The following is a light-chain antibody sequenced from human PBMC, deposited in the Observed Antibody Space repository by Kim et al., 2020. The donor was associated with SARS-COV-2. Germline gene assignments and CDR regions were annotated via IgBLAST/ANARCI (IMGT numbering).Light chain of an antibody. CDR1: ISNIGAGYD. CDR2: GNN. Sequence: VTISCTGTISNIGAGYDVPWNQQLPGTAPKLLMYGNNKRPSGVPDRISGSKSGTSASLAITGLQAEDEADYYCQSYDSRLSGSVVFGGGTQLTVL. CDR3: QSYDSRLSGSVV. J-gene: IGLJ2*01. V-gene: IGLV1-40*01.